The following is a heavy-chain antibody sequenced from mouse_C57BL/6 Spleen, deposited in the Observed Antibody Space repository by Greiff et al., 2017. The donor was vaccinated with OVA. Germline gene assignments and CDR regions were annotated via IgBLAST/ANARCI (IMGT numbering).Heavy chain of an antibody. CDR1: GFTFSSYA. CDR3: TRAPYDDVRGAMDY. J-gene: IGHJ4*01. V-gene: IGHV5-9-1*02. Sequence: EVKLVESGEGLVTPGGSLKLSCAASGFTFSSYAMSWVRQTPEKRLEWVAYISSGGDYIYYADTVKGRFTISRDNARNTLYLQMSSLKSEDTAMYYCTRAPYDDVRGAMDYWGQGTSVTVSS. CDR2: ISSGGDYI. D-gene: IGHD2-3*01.